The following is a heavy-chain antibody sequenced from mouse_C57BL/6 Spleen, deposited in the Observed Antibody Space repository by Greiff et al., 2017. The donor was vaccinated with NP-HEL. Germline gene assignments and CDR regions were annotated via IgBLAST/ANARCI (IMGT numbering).Heavy chain of an antibody. D-gene: IGHD2-5*01. CDR1: GYTFTSYW. V-gene: IGHV1-52*01. J-gene: IGHJ2*01. CDR2: IDPSDSET. Sequence: QVQLKQPGAELVRPGSSVKLSCKASGYTFTSYWMHWVKQRPIQGLEWIGNIDPSDSETHYNQKFKDKATLTVDKSSSTAYMQLSSLTSEDSAVYYCARSDSNYVGYFDYWGQGTTLTVSS. CDR3: ARSDSNYVGYFDY.